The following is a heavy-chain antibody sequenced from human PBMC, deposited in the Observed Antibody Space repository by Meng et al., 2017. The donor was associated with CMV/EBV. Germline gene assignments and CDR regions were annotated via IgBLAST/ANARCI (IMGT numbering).Heavy chain of an antibody. CDR3: ATTERNSYTY. D-gene: IGHD5-18*01. V-gene: IGHV3-7*03. CDR1: GFTFSSYW. Sequence: LSCAASGFTFSSYWMPWVRQAPGKGLEWVANIKYDGSEKSYVDSVKGRFTISRDNAMNSMFLLMSTLRAEDTAVYYCATTERNSYTYWGQGTLVTVSS. J-gene: IGHJ4*02. CDR2: IKYDGSEK.